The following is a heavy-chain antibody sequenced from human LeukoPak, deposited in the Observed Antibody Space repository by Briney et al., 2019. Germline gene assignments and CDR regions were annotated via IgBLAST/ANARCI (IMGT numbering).Heavy chain of an antibody. Sequence: PGGSLRLSCAASGFTFSSYGMHWVRQAPGKGLEWVAVIWYDGSNKYYADSVKGRFTISRDNSKNTLYLQMNSLRAEDTAVYYCARAPTSDYYFDYWGQGTLVTVSS. CDR1: GFTFSSYG. D-gene: IGHD4/OR15-4a*01. J-gene: IGHJ4*02. CDR2: IWYDGSNK. V-gene: IGHV3-33*01. CDR3: ARAPTSDYYFDY.